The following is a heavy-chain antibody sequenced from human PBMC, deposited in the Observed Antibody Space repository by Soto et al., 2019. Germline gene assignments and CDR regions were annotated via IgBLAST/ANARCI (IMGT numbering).Heavy chain of an antibody. CDR3: ARDLVVITQDYYYYGMDV. D-gene: IGHD3-22*01. Sequence: QVQLVESGGGVVQPGRSLRLSCAASGFTFSSYGMHWVRQAPGKGLEWVAVIWYDGSNKYYADSVKGRFTISRDNSKNTLYLQMNSLRAEDTAVYYCARDLVVITQDYYYYGMDVWGQGTTVTVSS. CDR2: IWYDGSNK. J-gene: IGHJ6*02. CDR1: GFTFSSYG. V-gene: IGHV3-33*01.